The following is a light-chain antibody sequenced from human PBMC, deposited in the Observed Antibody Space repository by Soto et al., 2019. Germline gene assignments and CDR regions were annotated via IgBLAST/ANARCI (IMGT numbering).Light chain of an antibody. CDR2: SNK. CDR1: SSNIGRNT. CDR3: AEWDASLNGYV. J-gene: IGLJ1*01. V-gene: IGLV1-44*01. Sequence: QSSLTQPPSASGTPGQRVTISCSGSSSNIGRNTVNWYQQLPGTAPKLLIYSNKQRPSGARDGVSGSKSATSAPLPIRGLQSGEEADYHCAEWDASLNGYVFGSGTKVTVL.